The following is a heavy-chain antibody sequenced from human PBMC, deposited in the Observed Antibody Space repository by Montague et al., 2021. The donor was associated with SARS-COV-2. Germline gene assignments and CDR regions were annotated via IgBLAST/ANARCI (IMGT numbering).Heavy chain of an antibody. CDR1: GGSISPYY. CDR3: ARVGWELRVGDYYLDY. D-gene: IGHD1-26*01. CDR2: IYYTGST. Sequence: SETLSLTCTVSGGSISPYYWNWIRQPPGKGLEWIGNIYYTGSTNYNSSLKSRLTISVDTSENQFSLKVTSVTPADTAVYYCARVGWELRVGDYYLDYWGQGTLVTVSS. V-gene: IGHV4-59*01. J-gene: IGHJ4*02.